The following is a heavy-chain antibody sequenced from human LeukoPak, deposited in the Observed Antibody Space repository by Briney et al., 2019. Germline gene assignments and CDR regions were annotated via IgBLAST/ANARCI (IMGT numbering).Heavy chain of an antibody. CDR1: GASISSYY. CDR3: ARGVSTTSPFFDY. V-gene: IGHV4-59*12. D-gene: IGHD5/OR15-5a*01. J-gene: IGHJ4*02. Sequence: PSETLSLTCTVSGASISSYYWSWIRQPPGKALEWIGYIYSSGGTSYNPSLKSRVTISADTSKNQFSLKLSSVTAADTAVYYCARGVSTTSPFFDYWGQGTLVTVSS. CDR2: IYSSGGT.